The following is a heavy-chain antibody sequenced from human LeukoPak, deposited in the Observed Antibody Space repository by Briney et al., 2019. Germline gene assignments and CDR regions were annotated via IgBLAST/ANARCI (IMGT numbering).Heavy chain of an antibody. CDR1: GYTFTSYY. D-gene: IGHD6-6*01. CDR2: INPSGGST. Sequence: ASVTVSCKASGYTFTSYYMHWVRQARGQGLEGMGIINPSGGSTSYAQKFQGRVTMTRDMSTSTVYMELSSLRSEDTAVYYCAREGIAARTFDYWGQGTLVTVSS. J-gene: IGHJ4*02. V-gene: IGHV1-46*01. CDR3: AREGIAARTFDY.